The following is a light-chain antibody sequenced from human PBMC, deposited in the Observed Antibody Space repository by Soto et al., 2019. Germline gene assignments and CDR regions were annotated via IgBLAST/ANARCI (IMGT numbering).Light chain of an antibody. CDR2: RDN. CDR3: AAWDDTVRSYV. CDR1: ISNIATNY. V-gene: IGLV1-47*01. Sequence: QSVLTQPPSVSGTPGQRVTISCSGGISNIATNYVHWFQQLPGTAPKVLSNRDNQRPSGVPDRFSGSKSGTSASLAISGLRSGDEAEYYCAAWDDTVRSYVFGTGTQLTVL. J-gene: IGLJ1*01.